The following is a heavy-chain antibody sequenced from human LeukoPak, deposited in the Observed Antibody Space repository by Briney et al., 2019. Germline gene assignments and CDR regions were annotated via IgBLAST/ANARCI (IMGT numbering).Heavy chain of an antibody. CDR2: IRYDGSNK. Sequence: GGSLRLSCAASEFTFSSYGMHWVRQAPGKGLEWVAFIRYDGSNKYYADSVKGRFTISRENAKNSLYLQMNSLRAGDTAVYYCARGLDQWGQGTLVTVSS. D-gene: IGHD2-2*03. V-gene: IGHV3-30*02. CDR3: ARGLDQ. J-gene: IGHJ4*02. CDR1: EFTFSSYG.